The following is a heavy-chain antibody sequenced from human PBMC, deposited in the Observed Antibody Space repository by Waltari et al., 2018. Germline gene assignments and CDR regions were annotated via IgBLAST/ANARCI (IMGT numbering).Heavy chain of an antibody. CDR1: GGSFSGYY. CDR3: ARGSYDYVWGSYRYGAFDI. J-gene: IGHJ3*02. Sequence: QVQLQQWGAGLLKPSETLSLTCAVYGGSFSGYYRVWIRQPPGKGLEWSGEINHSGSTNYNPSLKSRVTISVDTSKNQFSLKLSSVTAADTAVYYCARGSYDYVWGSYRYGAFDIWGQGTMVTVSS. CDR2: INHSGST. V-gene: IGHV4-34*01. D-gene: IGHD3-16*02.